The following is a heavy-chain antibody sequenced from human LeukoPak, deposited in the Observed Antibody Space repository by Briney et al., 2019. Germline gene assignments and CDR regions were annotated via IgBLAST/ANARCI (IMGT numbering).Heavy chain of an antibody. Sequence: GGSLRLSCASSGFTFSSYAMSWVRQAPGKGLDWVSAISGRGGSTYYADSVKGRFTIPRDNSKNTLYLQMNSLRAEDTAVYYCAKVRTAMVRDGFDIWGQGTMVTVSS. D-gene: IGHD5-18*01. CDR1: GFTFSSYA. J-gene: IGHJ3*02. CDR3: AKVRTAMVRDGFDI. V-gene: IGHV3-23*01. CDR2: ISGRGGST.